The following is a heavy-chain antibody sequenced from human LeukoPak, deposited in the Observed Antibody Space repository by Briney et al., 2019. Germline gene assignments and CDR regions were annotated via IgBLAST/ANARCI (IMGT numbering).Heavy chain of an antibody. CDR3: AKDIPPAGGMDYFDY. J-gene: IGHJ4*02. CDR2: ISGSGGST. V-gene: IGHV3-23*01. D-gene: IGHD3-16*01. Sequence: GGSLRLSCAASGFTFSSYAMSWVRQAPGKGLEWVSAISGSGGSTYYADSVKGRFTISRDNSKNTLYLQMYSPRAEDTAVYYCAKDIPPAGGMDYFDYWGQGTLVTVSS. CDR1: GFTFSSYA.